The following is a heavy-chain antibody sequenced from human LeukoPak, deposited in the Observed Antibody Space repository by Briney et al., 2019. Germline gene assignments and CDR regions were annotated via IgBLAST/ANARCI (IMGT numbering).Heavy chain of an antibody. Sequence: GGSLRLSCAASGFTFSSYSMYWVRQAPGKGLEWVSSISSSSSYIYYADSVKGRFTISRDNAKNSLYLQMNSLRAEDTAVYYCARDFPELRNYYYYGMDVWGQGTTVTVSS. CDR2: ISSSSSYI. CDR1: GFTFSSYS. V-gene: IGHV3-21*01. J-gene: IGHJ6*02. CDR3: ARDFPELRNYYYYGMDV. D-gene: IGHD1-7*01.